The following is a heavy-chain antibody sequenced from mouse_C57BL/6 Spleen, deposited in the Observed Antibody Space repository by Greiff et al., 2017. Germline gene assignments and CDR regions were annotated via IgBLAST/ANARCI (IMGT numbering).Heavy chain of an antibody. CDR2: INPGGGGT. Sequence: VQLLQSGADLVRPGTSVKVSCTASGYAFTNYLIEWVKQRPGQGLEWIGVINPGGGGTYYDETFTGKATLTADKSSSTAYMQLSSLTSEDSAVYYCARRGDGGFDYWGQGTTLTVSA. J-gene: IGHJ2*01. CDR3: ARRGDGGFDY. D-gene: IGHD1-2*01. V-gene: IGHV1-54*01. CDR1: GYAFTNYL.